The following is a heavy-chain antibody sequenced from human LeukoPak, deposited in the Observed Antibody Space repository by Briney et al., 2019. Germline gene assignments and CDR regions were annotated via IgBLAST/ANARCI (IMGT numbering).Heavy chain of an antibody. CDR2: VYNSGIT. CDR1: GASVSDYY. J-gene: IGHJ4*02. D-gene: IGHD3-22*01. CDR3: ARVRLSSGYSN. V-gene: IGHV4-59*02. Sequence: SETLSLTCSVSGASVSDYYCNWIRQPPGKGLERIGYVYNSGITNYNPSLRSRVTISVDTSKNQFSLKLNSVTAADTAVYYCARVRLSSGYSNWGQGTLVTVSS.